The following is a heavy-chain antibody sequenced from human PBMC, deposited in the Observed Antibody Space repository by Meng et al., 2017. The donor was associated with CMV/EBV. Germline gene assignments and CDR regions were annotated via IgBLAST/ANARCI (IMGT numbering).Heavy chain of an antibody. V-gene: IGHV3-13*01. D-gene: IGHD2-2*01. Sequence: GESLKISCAASGFTFSSYDMHWVRQATGKGLEWVSAIGTAGDTYYPGSVKGRFTISRENAKNSLYLQMNSLRAEDTAVYYCARGYLRDIVVVTHYYYGMDVWGQGTTVTVSS. J-gene: IGHJ6*02. CDR1: GFTFSSYD. CDR2: IGTAGDT. CDR3: ARGYLRDIVVVTHYYYGMDV.